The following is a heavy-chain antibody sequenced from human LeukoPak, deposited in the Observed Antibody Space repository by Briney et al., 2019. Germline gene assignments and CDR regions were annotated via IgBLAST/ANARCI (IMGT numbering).Heavy chain of an antibody. J-gene: IGHJ4*02. CDR1: GFIFGNAW. CDR2: ITTKTDGGTT. V-gene: IGHV3-15*01. CDR3: TTFETDFVIGFDY. Sequence: GGSLRLSCVASGFIFGNAWMSWVRQAPGKGLEWVGRITTKTDGGTTDYAAPVKGRFTISRDDSKNTLYLQMNSLKTEDTAVYYCTTFETDFVIGFDYWGQGTLVTVSS. D-gene: IGHD3-16*02.